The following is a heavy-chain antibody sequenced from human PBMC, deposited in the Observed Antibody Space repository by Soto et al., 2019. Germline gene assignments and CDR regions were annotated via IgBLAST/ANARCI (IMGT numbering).Heavy chain of an antibody. CDR3: ARAYGSGYMDV. CDR2: IYYSGST. D-gene: IGHD3-10*01. CDR1: GGFISSGGYY. Sequence: QVQLQESGPGLVKPSQTLSLTCTVSGGFISSGGYYWRWIRQHPGKGLEWIGYIYYSGSTYYNPSLKSRVTISVDTSKNQFSLKLSSVTAADTAVYYCARAYGSGYMDVWGQGTTVTVSS. V-gene: IGHV4-31*03. J-gene: IGHJ6*02.